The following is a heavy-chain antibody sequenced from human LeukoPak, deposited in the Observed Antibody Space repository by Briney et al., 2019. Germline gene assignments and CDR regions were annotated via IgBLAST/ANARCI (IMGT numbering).Heavy chain of an antibody. CDR3: ARDVLLVVGYSSGWYFDY. V-gene: IGHV1-18*01. D-gene: IGHD6-19*01. Sequence: ASVKVSCKASDYTFTSYGISWVRQAPGQGLEWMGWISAYNGNTNYPQKLQGRVTVTTDTSTSTAYMELRSLRSDDTAVYYCARDVLLVVGYSSGWYFDYWGQGTLVTVSS. CDR2: ISAYNGNT. CDR1: DYTFTSYG. J-gene: IGHJ4*02.